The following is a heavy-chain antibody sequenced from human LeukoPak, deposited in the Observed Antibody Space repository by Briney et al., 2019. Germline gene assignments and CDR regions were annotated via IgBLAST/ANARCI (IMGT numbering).Heavy chain of an antibody. CDR3: TRDSSGSSVGTGFDY. CDR2: MHPHSGNT. V-gene: IGHV1-8*01. J-gene: IGHJ4*02. D-gene: IGHD1-26*01. CDR1: GYTFASYD. Sequence: ASVKVSCKAAGYTFASYDINWVRQATGQGLEWMGWMHPHSGNTGYAQTFQGRVTMTTNISTSTAYMELSSLRYEDTAVYYCTRDSSGSSVGTGFDYWSQGTLVTVSS.